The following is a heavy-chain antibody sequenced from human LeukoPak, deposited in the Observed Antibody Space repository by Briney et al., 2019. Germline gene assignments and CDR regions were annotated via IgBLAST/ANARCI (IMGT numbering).Heavy chain of an antibody. CDR3: ARESLWSTVTGHFDY. CDR1: GGSFSGYY. CDR2: INHSGST. Sequence: SETLSLTCAVYGGSFSGYYWSWIRQPPGKGLEWIGEINHSGSTNYNPSLKSRVTISVDTSKNQFSLKLSSVTAADTAVYYCARESLWSTVTGHFDYWGQGTLVTVSS. D-gene: IGHD4-11*01. J-gene: IGHJ4*02. V-gene: IGHV4-34*01.